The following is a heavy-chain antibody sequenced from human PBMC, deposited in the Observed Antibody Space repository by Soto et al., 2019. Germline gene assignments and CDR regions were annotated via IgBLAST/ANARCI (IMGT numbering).Heavy chain of an antibody. D-gene: IGHD2-2*01. Sequence: GGSLRLSCAASGFIFSSYGMHWVRQAPGKGLEWVAVISYDGSNQYYADSVKGRFTISGDNSKNTLFLQMNSLRAEDTAVYYCAKDKQYFSVTSCYGIYSYYGMDVWGQGTTVTGSS. V-gene: IGHV3-30*18. CDR3: AKDKQYFSVTSCYGIYSYYGMDV. J-gene: IGHJ6*02. CDR1: GFIFSSYG. CDR2: ISYDGSNQ.